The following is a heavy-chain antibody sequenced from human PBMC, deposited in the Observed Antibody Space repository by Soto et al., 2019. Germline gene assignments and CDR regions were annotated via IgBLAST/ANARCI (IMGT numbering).Heavy chain of an antibody. D-gene: IGHD3-9*01. J-gene: IGHJ3*01. Sequence: SGPTLVNPTQTLTLTCTFSGFSLNTHAVGVGWIRQPPGKALEWLALIYWDDDKRYSPSLKSRLTVTKDASKNQVVLTMTNMDPADTATYYCAHRHAAVALDIYDVWGQGTMVTVPS. V-gene: IGHV2-5*02. CDR1: GFSLNTHAVG. CDR3: AHRHAAVALDIYDV. CDR2: IYWDDDK.